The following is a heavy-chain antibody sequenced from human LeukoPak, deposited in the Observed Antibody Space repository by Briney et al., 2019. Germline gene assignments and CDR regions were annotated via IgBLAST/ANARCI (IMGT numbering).Heavy chain of an antibody. J-gene: IGHJ4*02. CDR2: INPSGGST. Sequence: ASVKVSCKASGYTFTSYYMHWVRQAPGQGLEWMGIINPSGGSTSYAQKFQGRVTMTRDTSTSTVYMELSSLRSEDTAVYYRARDPGHDTSNYGGLDFWGQGTLVTVSS. V-gene: IGHV1-46*01. CDR3: ARDPGHDTSNYGGLDF. D-gene: IGHD4-11*01. CDR1: GYTFTSYY.